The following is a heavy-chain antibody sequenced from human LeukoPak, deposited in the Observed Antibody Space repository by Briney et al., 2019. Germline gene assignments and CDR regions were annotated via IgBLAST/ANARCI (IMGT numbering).Heavy chain of an antibody. Sequence: KPGGSLRLSCEVSGFTFFMYTMHWVRRAPGKGLEWVSLVSYDGSNEYYVDSVTGRFTISRDNSKNTLYLQMNSLRPEDTAVYYCARSYGSPSYNIDYWGQGTLVTVSS. V-gene: IGHV3-30*04. D-gene: IGHD3-10*01. CDR1: GFTFFMYT. CDR3: ARSYGSPSYNIDY. J-gene: IGHJ4*02. CDR2: VSYDGSNE.